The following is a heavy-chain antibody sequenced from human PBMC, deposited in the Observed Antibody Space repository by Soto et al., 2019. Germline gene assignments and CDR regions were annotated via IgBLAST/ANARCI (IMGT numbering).Heavy chain of an antibody. V-gene: IGHV1-69*13. D-gene: IGHD3-22*01. CDR3: ASPRRAHDSSGYYYYGMDV. CDR1: GGTFSSYA. CDR2: IIPIFGTA. J-gene: IGHJ6*02. Sequence: SVKVSCKASGGTFSSYAISWVRQAPGQGLEWMGGIIPIFGTANYAQKFQGRVTITADESTSTAYMELSSLRSEDTAVYYCASPRRAHDSSGYYYYGMDVWGQGTTVTVSS.